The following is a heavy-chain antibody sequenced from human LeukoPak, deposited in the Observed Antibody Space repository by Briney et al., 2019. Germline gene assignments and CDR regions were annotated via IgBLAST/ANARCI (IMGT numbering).Heavy chain of an antibody. CDR2: INAGNGNT. CDR3: ARDPTSSRYCSSTSCPGLLFDY. Sequence: GASVKVSCKASGYTFTSYAMHWVCQAPGQRLEWMGWINAGNGNTKYSQKFQGRVTITRDTSASTAYMELSSLRSEDTAVYYCARDPTSSRYCSSTSCPGLLFDYWGQGTLVTVSS. CDR1: GYTFTSYA. D-gene: IGHD2-2*01. V-gene: IGHV1-3*01. J-gene: IGHJ4*02.